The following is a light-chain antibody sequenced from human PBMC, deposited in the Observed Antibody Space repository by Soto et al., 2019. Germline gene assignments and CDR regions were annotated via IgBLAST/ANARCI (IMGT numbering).Light chain of an antibody. J-gene: IGKJ1*01. V-gene: IGKV3-20*01. CDR3: QQYGSSPGT. CDR2: GAS. Sequence: EIVLTQSPGTLSLSPGERATLSCRASQSVSNNYLAWYQQKPGQAPRLLIYGASNRATGIPDRFSGSGSGTDFTLTISRLEPEDFAMYYCQQYGSSPGTFGQGTKVDIK. CDR1: QSVSNNY.